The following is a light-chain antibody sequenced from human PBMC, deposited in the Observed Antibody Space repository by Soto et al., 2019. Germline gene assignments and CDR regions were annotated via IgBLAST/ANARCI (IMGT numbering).Light chain of an antibody. CDR3: QTWGTGIQV. V-gene: IGLV4-69*01. CDR1: SGHSSYA. Sequence: QAVLTQSPSASASLGASVKLTCTLNSGHSSYAIAWHQQQPEKGPRYLMKLNSDGSHSKGDGIPDRFSGSSSGAERYLTISSLQSEDEGDYYCQTWGTGIQVFGGGTKLTVL. J-gene: IGLJ2*01. CDR2: LNSDGSH.